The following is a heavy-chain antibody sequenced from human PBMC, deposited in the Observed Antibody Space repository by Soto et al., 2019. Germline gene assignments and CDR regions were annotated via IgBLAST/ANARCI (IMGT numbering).Heavy chain of an antibody. Sequence: SETLSLTCTVSGGSISSGGYYWSWIRQHPGKGLEWIGYIYYSGSTYYNPSLKSRVTISVDTSKNQFSLKLSSVTAADTAVYYCANYCSGGSCMDYWGQGTLVTVSS. J-gene: IGHJ4*02. CDR1: GGSISSGGYY. V-gene: IGHV4-31*03. D-gene: IGHD2-15*01. CDR2: IYYSGST. CDR3: ANYCSGGSCMDY.